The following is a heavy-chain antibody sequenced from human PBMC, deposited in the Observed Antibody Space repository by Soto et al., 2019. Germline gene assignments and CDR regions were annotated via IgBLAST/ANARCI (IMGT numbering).Heavy chain of an antibody. V-gene: IGHV1-3*01. Sequence: ASVKVSCKASGYRFTTFYIHWVRQAPGQGLEWMGWINPDNGNTKSSQKFQDRVIITRDTSASTAYMDLSSLRSEDTAVYYCARGIATGQLDPWGQGTLVTVSS. CDR3: ARGIATGQLDP. CDR1: GYRFTTFY. D-gene: IGHD2-15*01. CDR2: INPDNGNT. J-gene: IGHJ5*02.